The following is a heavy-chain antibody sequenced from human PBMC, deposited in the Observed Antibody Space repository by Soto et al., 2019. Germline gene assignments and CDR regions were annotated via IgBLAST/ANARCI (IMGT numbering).Heavy chain of an antibody. CDR1: GFTFSSYG. V-gene: IGHV3-33*01. J-gene: IGHJ4*02. CDR3: ARERRPTADFDY. Sequence: GGSLRLSCAASGFTFSSYGMHWVRQAPGKGLEWVAVIWYDGSNKYYADSVKGRFTISRDNSKNTLYLQMNSLRAEDTAVYYCARERRPTADFDYWGQGTLVTVSS. CDR2: IWYDGSNK.